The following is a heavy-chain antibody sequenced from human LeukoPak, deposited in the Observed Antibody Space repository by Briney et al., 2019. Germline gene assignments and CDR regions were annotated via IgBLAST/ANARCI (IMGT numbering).Heavy chain of an antibody. CDR3: ARDQRPSCLGGICYSGDY. D-gene: IGHD2-15*01. J-gene: IGHJ4*02. CDR1: GGTFHNYI. Sequence: SAVKVSYKASGGTFHNYIVTWLRQAPGQGLEWMGGIFPIIGIANYAQKFQGRVTITADDSTSTAYMELRSLRSEDTAIYYCARDQRPSCLGGICYSGDYWGQGSLVTVTS. V-gene: IGHV1-69*10. CDR2: IFPIIGIA.